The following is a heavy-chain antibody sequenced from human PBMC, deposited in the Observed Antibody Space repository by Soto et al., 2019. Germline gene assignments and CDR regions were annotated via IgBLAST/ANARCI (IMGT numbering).Heavy chain of an antibody. V-gene: IGHV3-23*01. D-gene: IGHD2-15*01. CDR2: ISGSGGST. CDR1: GFTFSSYA. Sequence: GGSLRLSCAASGFTFSSYAMIWVRQAPGKGLEWVSAISGSGGSTYYADSVKGRFTISRDNSKNTLYLQMNSLRAEDTAVYYCAKGVVAAEGYYFDYWGQGTLVTVSS. CDR3: AKGVVAAEGYYFDY. J-gene: IGHJ4*02.